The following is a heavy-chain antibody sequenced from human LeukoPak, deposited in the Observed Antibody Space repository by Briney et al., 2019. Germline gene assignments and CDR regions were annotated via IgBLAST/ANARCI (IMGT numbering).Heavy chain of an antibody. J-gene: IGHJ4*02. CDR3: GRDPWGTTSFDY. CDR1: GFTVSSNY. D-gene: IGHD3-16*01. Sequence: PGGSLRLSCAASGFTVSSNYMSWVRQAPGKGLEGVSVIYSGGSTYYADSVKGRLTISRDNSKNTLYLQMNSVRAEDTAVYYCGRDPWGTTSFDYWGQGTLVTVSS. CDR2: IYSGGST. V-gene: IGHV3-66*02.